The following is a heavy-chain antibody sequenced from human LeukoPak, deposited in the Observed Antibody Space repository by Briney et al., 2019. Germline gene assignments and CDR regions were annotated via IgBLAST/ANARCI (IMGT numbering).Heavy chain of an antibody. CDR3: ARDRRYNDYDYCFDS. D-gene: IGHD5-12*01. CDR2: INPSAGST. Sequence: ASVKVSCKASGYTFTAYYMHWVRQAPAHGLEWMGIINPSAGSTTYAQKFQGRVAMTRDTSTSTVYMELSSLRSEDTAVYYCARDRRYNDYDYCFDSWGQGTLVTVSS. J-gene: IGHJ4*02. CDR1: GYTFTAYY. V-gene: IGHV1-46*01.